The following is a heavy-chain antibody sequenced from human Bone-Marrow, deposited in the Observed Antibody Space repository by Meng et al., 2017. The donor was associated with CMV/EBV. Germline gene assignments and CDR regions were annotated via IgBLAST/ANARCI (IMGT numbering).Heavy chain of an antibody. D-gene: IGHD2-2*02. J-gene: IGHJ5*02. CDR2: IYYSGST. CDR3: ARDGGYCSRTNCYRPLGWFDP. Sequence: SETLSLTCTVSGGSISSYYWSWIRQPPGKGLEWIGYIYYSGSTNYNPSLKSRVTISVDTSKNQFSLKLSSVTAADTAVYYCARDGGYCSRTNCYRPLGWFDPWGQGTLVTVSP. V-gene: IGHV4-59*01. CDR1: GGSISSYY.